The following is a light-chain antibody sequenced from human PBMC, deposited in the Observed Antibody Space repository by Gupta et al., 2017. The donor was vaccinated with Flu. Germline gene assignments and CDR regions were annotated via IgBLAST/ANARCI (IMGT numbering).Light chain of an antibody. CDR2: DVT. Sequence: SPLPHSASVSRSPGHPITISPTRTSSDVGRSDYVPWYQQHPDKAPKLIIYDVTNRPSGVSSRFSGSKSGNTASLTISGLQAEDETDYYCSSYTGGSTFYVFGTGTKVTVL. CDR1: SSDVGRSDY. J-gene: IGLJ1*01. V-gene: IGLV2-14*01. CDR3: SSYTGGSTFYV.